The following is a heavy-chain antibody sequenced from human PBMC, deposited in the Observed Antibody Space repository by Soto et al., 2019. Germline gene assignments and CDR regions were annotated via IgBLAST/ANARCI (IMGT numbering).Heavy chain of an antibody. D-gene: IGHD3-10*01. CDR3: ARRGDGSGSLDY. CDR1: SGSISSNNW. Sequence: SETLSLTCAVSSGSISSNNWWIWVRQPPGKGLEWIGEVYHSGSTTYSPSLKSPVTISVDKSKNQFSLKLSSVTAADTAVYYCARRGDGSGSLDYWGRGTLVTVSS. J-gene: IGHJ4*02. V-gene: IGHV4-4*02. CDR2: VYHSGST.